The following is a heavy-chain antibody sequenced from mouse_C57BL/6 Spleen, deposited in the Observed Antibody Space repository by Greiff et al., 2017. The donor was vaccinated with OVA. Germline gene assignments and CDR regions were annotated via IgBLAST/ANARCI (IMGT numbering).Heavy chain of an antibody. CDR3: ARGVGTNFDY. V-gene: IGHV1-82*01. J-gene: IGHJ2*01. CDR2: IYPGDGDT. Sequence: QVQLQQSGPELVKPGASVKISCKASGYAFSSSWMNWVKQRPGTGLEWIGRIYPGDGDTNYNGKFKGKATLTADKSSSTAYMQLSSLTSEDSAVYFCARGVGTNFDYWGQGTTLTVSS. CDR1: GYAFSSSW. D-gene: IGHD4-1*01.